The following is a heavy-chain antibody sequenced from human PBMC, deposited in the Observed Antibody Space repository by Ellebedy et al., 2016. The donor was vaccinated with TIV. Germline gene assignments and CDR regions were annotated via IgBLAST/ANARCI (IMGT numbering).Heavy chain of an antibody. V-gene: IGHV1-69*06. Sequence: AASVKVSCKASGGIFSSYAVIWVRQAPGQGLEWMGGIIPIFDTANYAQKFRGRVTFTADKSTSTAYMDLSSLTSEDTAVYYCATCPLTKTYFYYGMDVWGQGTTVTVAS. D-gene: IGHD1-14*01. CDR1: GGIFSSYA. J-gene: IGHJ6*02. CDR2: IIPIFDTA. CDR3: ATCPLTKTYFYYGMDV.